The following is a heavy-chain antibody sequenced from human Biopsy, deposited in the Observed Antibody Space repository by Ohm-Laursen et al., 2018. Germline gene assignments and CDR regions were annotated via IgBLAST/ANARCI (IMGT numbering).Heavy chain of an antibody. CDR1: GGSTNDYF. Sequence: SETLSLTCSVSGGSTNDYFWSWIRQPAGETLEWIGRIYCSGGSSYNPSLKSRISMSMDKSTNQFSLTLTSVTAADTAVYYCARTPGKAVAGRFLDLWGRGTLVTVSS. CDR2: IYCSGGS. CDR3: ARTPGKAVAGRFLDL. D-gene: IGHD6-19*01. V-gene: IGHV4-4*07. J-gene: IGHJ2*01.